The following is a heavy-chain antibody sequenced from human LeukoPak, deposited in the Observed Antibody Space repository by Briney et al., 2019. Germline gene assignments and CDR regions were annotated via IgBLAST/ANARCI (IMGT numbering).Heavy chain of an antibody. V-gene: IGHV3-11*01. D-gene: IGHD3-3*01. Sequence: VGSLRLSSAASGFTVSSNYMSWVRQAPGKGLEWVSYIRSSGSTIYYADSVKGRFTISRDNAKNSLYLQMNSLRAEDTAVYYCARIAYDFWSGSSGEAGYFDYWGQGTLVTVSS. CDR2: IRSSGSTI. CDR1: GFTVSSNY. CDR3: ARIAYDFWSGSSGEAGYFDY. J-gene: IGHJ4*02.